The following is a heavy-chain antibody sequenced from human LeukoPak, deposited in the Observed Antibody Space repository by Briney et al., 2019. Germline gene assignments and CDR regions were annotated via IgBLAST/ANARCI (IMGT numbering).Heavy chain of an antibody. CDR3: ARTYSNY. CDR2: IYYSGST. CDR1: GGSLRSYY. D-gene: IGHD2-21*01. J-gene: IGHJ4*02. V-gene: IGHV4-59*08. Sequence: SETQSLTCRVSGGSLRSYYWSWIRQTPGKGLEWIGHIYYSGSTSYNPSLRSRVTISVDTSKNQFSLKLNSVTAADTAIYYCARTYSNYWGQGTLVTVSS.